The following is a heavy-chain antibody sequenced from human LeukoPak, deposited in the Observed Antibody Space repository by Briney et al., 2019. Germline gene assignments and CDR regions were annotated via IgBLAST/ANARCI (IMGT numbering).Heavy chain of an antibody. Sequence: GESLKISCKGSGYSFTSYWIGWVRQMPGKGLEWMGIIYPGDSDTRFSPSFQGQVTISADKSISTAYLQWSSLKASDTAMYYCARRTDYFDSSASTYYFDYWGQRTLVTVSS. V-gene: IGHV5-51*01. CDR2: IYPGDSDT. CDR1: GYSFTSYW. J-gene: IGHJ4*02. CDR3: ARRTDYFDSSASTYYFDY. D-gene: IGHD3-22*01.